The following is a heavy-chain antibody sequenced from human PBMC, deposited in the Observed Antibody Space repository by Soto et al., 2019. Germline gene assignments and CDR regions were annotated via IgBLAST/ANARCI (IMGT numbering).Heavy chain of an antibody. D-gene: IGHD1-26*01. J-gene: IGHJ4*02. CDR3: ARRGSGSYYDY. CDR1: GFTFSSYA. CDR2: ISGSGGST. Sequence: EVQLLESGGGLVQPGGSLRLSCAASGFTFSSYAMRWVRQAPGKGLEWVSAISGSGGSTYYADSVEGRFTISRDNSKNTLYLQMNSLRAEDPAVYYCARRGSGSYYDYWGQGTLVTVSS. V-gene: IGHV3-23*01.